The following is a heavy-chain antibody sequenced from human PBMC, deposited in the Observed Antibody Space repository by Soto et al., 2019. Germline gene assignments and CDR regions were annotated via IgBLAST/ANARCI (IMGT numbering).Heavy chain of an antibody. CDR1: VDTVSSNSVA. CDR3: ARSEEDSDYYYYGMDV. D-gene: IGHD2-15*01. CDR2: TYYRSRWYS. J-gene: IGHJ6*02. Sequence: SQTLSLTCVGSVDTVSSNSVAWDWVRQSPSRGLEWLGRTYYRSRWYSDYAVSVRSRIDINADTSKNQVTLQLDSVTPEYTAVYYCARSEEDSDYYYYGMDVWGQGTTVTVSS. V-gene: IGHV6-1*01.